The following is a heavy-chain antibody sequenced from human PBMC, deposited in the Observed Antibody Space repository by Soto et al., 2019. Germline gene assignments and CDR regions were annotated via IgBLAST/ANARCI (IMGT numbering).Heavy chain of an antibody. J-gene: IGHJ5*02. CDR1: GYTFTSYD. V-gene: IGHV1-8*01. CDR3: ARGVDCSSTSCYPGWFDP. D-gene: IGHD2-2*01. CDR2: MNPNSGNT. Sequence: QVQLVQSGAEVKKPGASVKVSCKASGYTFTSYDINWVRQATGLGLEWMGWMNPNSGNTGYAQKFQGRVTMTRNTSISTAYMELSSLRSEDTAVYYCARGVDCSSTSCYPGWFDPWCQGTLVTVSS.